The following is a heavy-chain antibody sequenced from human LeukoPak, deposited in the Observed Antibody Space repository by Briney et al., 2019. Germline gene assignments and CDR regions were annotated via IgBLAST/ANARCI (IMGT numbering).Heavy chain of an antibody. J-gene: IGHJ6*03. Sequence: ASAKVSCRASGYTFTSYGISWVRQAPGQGLEWMGWISAYNGNTNYAQKLQGRVTMTTDTSTSTAYMVLRSLRSDDTAVYYCALAPTGYSSSWAYYYYMDVWGKGTTVTVSS. CDR1: GYTFTSYG. CDR3: ALAPTGYSSSWAYYYYMDV. CDR2: ISAYNGNT. D-gene: IGHD6-13*01. V-gene: IGHV1-18*01.